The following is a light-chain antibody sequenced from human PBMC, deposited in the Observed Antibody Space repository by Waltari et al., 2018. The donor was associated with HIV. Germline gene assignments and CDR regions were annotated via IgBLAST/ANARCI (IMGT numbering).Light chain of an antibody. V-gene: IGKV3D-20*01. Sequence: EIVLTQSPATLSLSPGERATLSCGASQSVTSNYLAWYQQRPGLAPRLPLFVTSSRALGIPDRFSGSGFGTAFPLPIGSLELEDFAVYYCKKYGSYPTFAKGTKVE. CDR1: QSVTSNY. CDR2: VTS. CDR3: KKYGSYPT. J-gene: IGKJ1*01.